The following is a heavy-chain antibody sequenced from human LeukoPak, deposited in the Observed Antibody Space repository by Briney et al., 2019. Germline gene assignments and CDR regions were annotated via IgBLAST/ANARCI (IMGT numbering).Heavy chain of an antibody. Sequence: GGSLRLSCAASGFTFSNYTMSWVRQAPGKGLEWVANIKQDGSEKNSVDSVKGRFIISRDNAKNSLYLQMNSLRAEDTALYYCARGLKSPYYYYGLDVWGQGTTVTVSS. CDR3: ARGLKSPYYYYGLDV. CDR2: IKQDGSEK. J-gene: IGHJ6*02. V-gene: IGHV3-7*03. CDR1: GFTFSNYT.